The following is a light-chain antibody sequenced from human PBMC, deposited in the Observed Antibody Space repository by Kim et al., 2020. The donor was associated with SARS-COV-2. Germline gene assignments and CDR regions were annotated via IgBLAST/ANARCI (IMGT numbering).Light chain of an antibody. CDR3: QQYNSYPWT. V-gene: IGKV1-5*01. J-gene: IGKJ1*01. CDR2: DAS. CDR1: QSISSW. Sequence: DIQMTQSPSTLSASVGDRVTITCRASQSISSWLAWYQQEPGKAPKLLIYDASSLESGVPSRFSGSGSGTEFTLTISSLQPDDFATYYCQQYNSYPWTFGRGTKVDIK.